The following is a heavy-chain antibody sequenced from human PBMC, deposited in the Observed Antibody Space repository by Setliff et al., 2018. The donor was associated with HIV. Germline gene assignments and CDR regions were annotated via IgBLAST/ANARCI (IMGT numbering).Heavy chain of an antibody. D-gene: IGHD6-19*01. CDR2: MFHSGTT. J-gene: IGHJ4*02. CDR1: GVSISSTIW. V-gene: IGHV4-4*02. Sequence: SETLSLTCAVSGVSISSTIWWSWARQSPGKGLEWIGEMFHSGTTKYNPSLKNRVTISLDGSKNQFSLKLTSMSAADTAVYYCAGESALSGQSDWGQGILVTVSS. CDR3: AGESALSGQSD.